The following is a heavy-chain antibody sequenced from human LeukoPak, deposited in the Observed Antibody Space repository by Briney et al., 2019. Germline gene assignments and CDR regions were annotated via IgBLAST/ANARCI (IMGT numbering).Heavy chain of an antibody. D-gene: IGHD6-13*01. V-gene: IGHV3-13*01. CDR2: IGAAGGT. CDR3: AKVGQQLANNWFDP. CDR1: GFTLSTHD. Sequence: PGGSLRLSCAASGFTLSTHDMLWVRQVTGKGLEWVSAIGAAGGTYYPGSVKGRFTISRENAKNSLYLQMNSLRAEDTAVYYCAKVGQQLANNWFDPWGQGTLVTVSS. J-gene: IGHJ5*02.